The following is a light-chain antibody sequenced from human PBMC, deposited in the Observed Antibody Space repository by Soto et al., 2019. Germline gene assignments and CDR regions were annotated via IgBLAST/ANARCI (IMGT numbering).Light chain of an antibody. CDR3: QQPISFPIT. CDR1: QSITRF. Sequence: DIQMTQSPSSLSASVGDRVTITGRASQSITRFLNWYQQKPGKAPRLLIYAASNLQSGVPSRFSGSGSGTDFSLTIRSLQPEDFATYYCQQPISFPITFGQGTRLEIK. J-gene: IGKJ5*01. CDR2: AAS. V-gene: IGKV1-39*01.